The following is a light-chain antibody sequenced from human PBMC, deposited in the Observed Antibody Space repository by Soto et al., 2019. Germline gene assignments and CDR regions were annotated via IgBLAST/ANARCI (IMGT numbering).Light chain of an antibody. CDR2: DVS. Sequence: QSALTQPASVSGSPGQSITISCTGTSSDVGGYNYVSWYQQHPGNAPKLMIYDVSNRPSGVSDRFSGSKSGNTASLTISGLPDEDEADYYCSSYTSSSTPVVFGGGTKLTVL. V-gene: IGLV2-14*01. CDR1: SSDVGGYNY. J-gene: IGLJ2*01. CDR3: SSYTSSSTPVV.